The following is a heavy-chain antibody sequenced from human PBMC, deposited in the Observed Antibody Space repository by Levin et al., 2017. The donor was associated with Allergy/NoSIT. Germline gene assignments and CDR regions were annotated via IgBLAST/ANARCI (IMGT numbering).Heavy chain of an antibody. D-gene: IGHD6-19*01. CDR1: GGSISSYY. J-gene: IGHJ5*02. CDR2: IYYSGST. V-gene: IGHV4-59*01. CDR3: ARARSEQWLPYNWFDP. Sequence: PSETLSLTCTVSGGSISSYYWSWIRQPPGKGLEWIGYIYYSGSTNYNPSLKSRVTISVDTSKNQFSLKLSSVTAADTAVYYCARARSEQWLPYNWFDPWGQGTLVTVSS.